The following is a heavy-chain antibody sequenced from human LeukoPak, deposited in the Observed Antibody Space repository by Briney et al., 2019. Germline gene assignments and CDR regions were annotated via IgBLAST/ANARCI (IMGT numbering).Heavy chain of an antibody. CDR2: INPSGGST. D-gene: IGHD6-19*01. Sequence: GASVKVSCKASGYTFTSYYMHWARQAPGQGLEWMGIINPSGGSTSYAQKLQGRVTMTRDTSTSTVYMELSSLRSEDTAVYYCATPRSSGWYGVNLDYWGQGTLVTVSS. CDR1: GYTFTSYY. J-gene: IGHJ4*02. CDR3: ATPRSSGWYGVNLDY. V-gene: IGHV1-46*01.